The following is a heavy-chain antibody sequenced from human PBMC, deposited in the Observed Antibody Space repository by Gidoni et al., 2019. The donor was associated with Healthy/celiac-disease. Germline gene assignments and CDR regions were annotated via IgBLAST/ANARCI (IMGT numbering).Heavy chain of an antibody. CDR1: RGSFSGYY. CDR3: ARVDGGSSSLGYFQH. Sequence: QVQLQQWGAGLLTPSAPLSLTCAVYRGSFSGYYSSWIRPPPGKGLEWIGEINHSGSTNYNPSLKSRVTISVDTSKNQFSLKLSSVTAADTAVYYCARVDGGSSSLGYFQHWGQGTLVTVSS. CDR2: INHSGST. V-gene: IGHV4-34*01. D-gene: IGHD6-6*01. J-gene: IGHJ1*01.